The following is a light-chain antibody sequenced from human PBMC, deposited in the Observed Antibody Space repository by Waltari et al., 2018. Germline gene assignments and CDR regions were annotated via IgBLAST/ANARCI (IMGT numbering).Light chain of an antibody. CDR1: RSVTGNY. V-gene: IGKV3-20*01. CDR3: QHYDNSPLT. J-gene: IGKJ1*01. CDR2: GAS. Sequence: EIVLTQSPGTLSLSPGDRATLSCRASRSVTGNYLAWYQQKPGQAPRLLIYGASNRAAGIPDRFSGSGSRTDFTLIISRLEPEDFAVYYCQHYDNSPLTFDQGTKVEIK.